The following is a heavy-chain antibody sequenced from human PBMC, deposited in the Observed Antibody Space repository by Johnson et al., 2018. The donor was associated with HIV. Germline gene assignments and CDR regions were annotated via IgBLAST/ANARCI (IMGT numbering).Heavy chain of an antibody. J-gene: IGHJ3*01. D-gene: IGHD3-10*01. Sequence: QVQVVESGGGLVQPGGSLRLSCAASGFTFSSYAMSWVRQAPGKGLEWVALISYDGDNKYYTDSVKGRFTISRDNSKNTVFLLLNSLRTEETAVYYCARVRRSGWGQGTMVTVSS. CDR3: ARVRRSG. V-gene: IGHV3-30*04. CDR1: GFTFSSYA. CDR2: ISYDGDNK.